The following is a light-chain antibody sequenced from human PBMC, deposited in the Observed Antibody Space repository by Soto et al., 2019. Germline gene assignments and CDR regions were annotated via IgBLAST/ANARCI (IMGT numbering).Light chain of an antibody. CDR2: EGS. V-gene: IGLV2-23*03. J-gene: IGLJ2*01. CDR1: SSEVGSYNL. Sequence: QSALTQPASVSGSPGQSITISWTGTSSEVGSYNLVSWYQQHPGKAPKLMIYEGSKRPSGVSNRFSGSKSGNTASLTISGLQAEDEADYYCSSYAGSSTFGDVVFGGGTKVTVL. CDR3: SSYAGSSTFGDVV.